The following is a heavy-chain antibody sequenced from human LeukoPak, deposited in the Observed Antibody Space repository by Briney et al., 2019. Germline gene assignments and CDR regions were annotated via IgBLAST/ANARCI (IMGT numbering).Heavy chain of an antibody. CDR2: IRYDGSNK. V-gene: IGHV3-30*02. J-gene: IGHJ4*02. D-gene: IGHD6-6*01. Sequence: GGSLRLSCAASGFTFSTYGMHWVRQAPGKGLEWVAFIRYDGSNKYYADSVKGRFTISRDNSKNTLYLQMNSLRAEDTAVYYCAKDREYSSPSRVDYWGQGTLVTVSS. CDR1: GFTFSTYG. CDR3: AKDREYSSPSRVDY.